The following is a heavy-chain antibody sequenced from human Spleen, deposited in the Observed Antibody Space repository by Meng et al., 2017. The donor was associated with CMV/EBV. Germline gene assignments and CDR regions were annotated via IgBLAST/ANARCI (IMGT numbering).Heavy chain of an antibody. CDR1: RDSFTSYW. J-gene: IGHJ6*02. V-gene: IGHV5-51*01. Sequence: GESLKISCKGSRDSFTSYWIGWVRQMPGKGLEWMGIIYPGDSDTRYSPSFQGQVTISADKSISTAYLQWSSLKASDTAMYYCARHSSSSGLANYGMDVWGQGTTVTVSS. D-gene: IGHD6-6*01. CDR3: ARHSSSSGLANYGMDV. CDR2: IYPGDSDT.